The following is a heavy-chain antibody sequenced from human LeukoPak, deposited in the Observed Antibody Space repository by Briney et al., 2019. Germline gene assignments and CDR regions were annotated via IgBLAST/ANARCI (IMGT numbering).Heavy chain of an antibody. CDR2: IYYSGST. D-gene: IGHD4-23*01. V-gene: IGHV4-31*03. J-gene: IGHJ4*02. CDR1: GGSISSGGYY. CDR3: ASHYGGNAPLDY. Sequence: PSETLSLTCTVSGGSISSGGYYWSWIRQHPGKGLEWIGYIYYSGSTYYNPSLKSRVTISVDTSKNQFSLKLSSVTAADTAVYYCASHYGGNAPLDYRGQGTLVTVSS.